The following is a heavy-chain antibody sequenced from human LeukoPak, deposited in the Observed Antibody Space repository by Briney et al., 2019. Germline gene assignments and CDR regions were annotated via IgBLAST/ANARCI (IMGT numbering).Heavy chain of an antibody. V-gene: IGHV3-43*02. CDR1: GFTFDDYA. CDR3: AKDTPLAAAGHYYYYMDV. CDR2: ISGDGGST. D-gene: IGHD6-13*01. J-gene: IGHJ6*03. Sequence: GGSLRLSCAASGFTFDDYAMHWVRQAPGKGLEWVSLISGDGGSTYYADSVKGRFTISRDNSTNSLYLQMNSLRTEDTALYYYAKDTPLAAAGHYYYYMDVWGKGTTVTVSS.